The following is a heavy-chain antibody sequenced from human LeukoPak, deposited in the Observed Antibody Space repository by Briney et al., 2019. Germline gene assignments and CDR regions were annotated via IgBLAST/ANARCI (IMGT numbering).Heavy chain of an antibody. J-gene: IGHJ4*02. CDR1: GFTFSRYW. Sequence: GGSLRLSCAASGFTFSRYWMHWVRQAPGKGLVWVSRTNSDGSSTSYADSVKGLFTISREKAKNTLYLQMNSLRAEDTAVYYCAKDIEEWLVKGGGCFDYWGQGNLVTVSS. D-gene: IGHD6-19*01. CDR2: TNSDGSST. CDR3: AKDIEEWLVKGGGCFDY. V-gene: IGHV3-74*01.